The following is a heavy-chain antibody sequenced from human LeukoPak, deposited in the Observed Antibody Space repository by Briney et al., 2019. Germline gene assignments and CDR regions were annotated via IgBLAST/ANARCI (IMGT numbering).Heavy chain of an antibody. V-gene: IGHV1-24*01. CDR1: GYTLTELS. D-gene: IGHD2-8*01. Sequence: ASVKVSCKVSGYTLTELSMHWVRQAPGKGLEWMGSFDPEDGETIYAQKFQGRVTITADESTSTAYMELSSLRSEDTAVYYCAREEGYCTNGVCYGDAFDIWGQGTMVTVSS. CDR2: FDPEDGET. CDR3: AREEGYCTNGVCYGDAFDI. J-gene: IGHJ3*02.